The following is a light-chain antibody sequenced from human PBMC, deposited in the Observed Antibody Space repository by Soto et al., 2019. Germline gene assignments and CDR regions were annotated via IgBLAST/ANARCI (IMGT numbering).Light chain of an antibody. CDR2: EVS. CDR3: SSFTSSSTLGVV. V-gene: IGLV2-14*01. CDR1: NSDVGGSNY. J-gene: IGLJ2*01. Sequence: QSALTQPASVSGSPGQSITISCTGTNSDVGGSNYVSWYQQHPGKAPKLMIYEVSDRPSGVSNRFSGSKSGNTASLTISGLQAEDEADYFCSSFTSSSTLGVVFGGGTKVTFL.